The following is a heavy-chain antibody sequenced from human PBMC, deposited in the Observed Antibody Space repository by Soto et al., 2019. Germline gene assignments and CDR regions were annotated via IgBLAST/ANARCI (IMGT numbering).Heavy chain of an antibody. V-gene: IGHV4-30-4*01. CDR3: ARDDKVRGVGGHYYYGMDV. CDR1: GGSISSGDYY. J-gene: IGHJ6*02. Sequence: QVQLQESGPGLVKPSQTLSLTCTVSGGSISSGDYYWSWIRQPPGKGLEWIGYIYYSGSTYYNPSLKSRVTISVDTSKNQFSLKLSSVTAADTAVYYCARDDKVRGVGGHYYYGMDVWGQGTTVTVSS. CDR2: IYYSGST. D-gene: IGHD3-10*01.